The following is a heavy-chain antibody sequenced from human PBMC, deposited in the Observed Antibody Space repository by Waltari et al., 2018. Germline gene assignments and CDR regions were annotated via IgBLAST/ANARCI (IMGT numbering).Heavy chain of an antibody. CDR1: GFTFSSYA. CDR3: AKDYHPGGYSSGWFDY. V-gene: IGHV3-23*04. D-gene: IGHD6-19*01. Sequence: EVQLVESGGGLVQPGGSLRLSCAASGFTFSSYAMSWVRQAPGKGLEWVSAISGSGGSTYYADSVKGQFTISRDNSKNTLYLQMNSLRAEDTAVYYCAKDYHPGGYSSGWFDYWGQGTLVTVSS. J-gene: IGHJ4*02. CDR2: ISGSGGST.